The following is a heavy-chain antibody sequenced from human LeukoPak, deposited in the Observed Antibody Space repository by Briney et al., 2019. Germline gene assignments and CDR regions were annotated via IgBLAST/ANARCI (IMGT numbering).Heavy chain of an antibody. D-gene: IGHD3-22*01. Sequence: PSETLSLTCAVYGGSFSGYYWSWIRQPPGKGLEWIGEINHSGSTNYNPSLKSRVTISVDTSKNQFSMKLSSVTAADTAVYYCARVTGYMIEDYFDYWGQGTLVTVSS. CDR1: GGSFSGYY. V-gene: IGHV4-34*01. CDR2: INHSGST. J-gene: IGHJ4*02. CDR3: ARVTGYMIEDYFDY.